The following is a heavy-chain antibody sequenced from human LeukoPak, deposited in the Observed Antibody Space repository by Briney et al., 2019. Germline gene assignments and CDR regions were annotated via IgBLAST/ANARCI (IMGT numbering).Heavy chain of an antibody. Sequence: PSETLSLTCTVSGGSVSSGIHYWSWIRQPPGKGLEWIGYIYYSGSTNYNPPLKSRITISVDTSKNQFSLRLSSVTAADTAVYYCARAHRDGYNHASYFDYWGQGTLVTVSS. CDR1: GGSVSSGIHY. J-gene: IGHJ4*02. V-gene: IGHV4-61*01. CDR3: ARAHRDGYNHASYFDY. CDR2: IYYSGST. D-gene: IGHD5-24*01.